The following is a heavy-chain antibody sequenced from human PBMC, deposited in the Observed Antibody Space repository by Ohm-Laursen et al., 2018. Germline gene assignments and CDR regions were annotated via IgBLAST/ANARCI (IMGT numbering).Heavy chain of an antibody. J-gene: IGHJ4*02. D-gene: IGHD5-12*01. CDR3: ARAQRLVASANDY. CDR1: GFTFSSDW. Sequence: SLRLSCTASGFTFSSDWMHWVRQAPGEGLVWVSRIKGDGSETNYADSVKGRFTISRDNAKNTLYLKMNSLRGDDTAVYYCARAQRLVASANDYWGQGTLVTVSS. V-gene: IGHV3-74*01. CDR2: IKGDGSET.